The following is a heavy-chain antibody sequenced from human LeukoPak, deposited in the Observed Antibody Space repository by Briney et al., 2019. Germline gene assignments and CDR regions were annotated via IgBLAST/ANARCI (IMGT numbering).Heavy chain of an antibody. CDR2: MNPNSGNT. D-gene: IGHD3-22*01. Sequence: ASVKVSCKASGYTFTSYDINWVRQATGQGLEWMGWMNPNSGNTGYAQKFQGRVTMTRNTSISTAYMELSSLRSEDTAVYYCARRRMIVPGSLFDPWGQGTLVTVSS. CDR1: GYTFTSYD. CDR3: ARRRMIVPGSLFDP. J-gene: IGHJ5*02. V-gene: IGHV1-8*01.